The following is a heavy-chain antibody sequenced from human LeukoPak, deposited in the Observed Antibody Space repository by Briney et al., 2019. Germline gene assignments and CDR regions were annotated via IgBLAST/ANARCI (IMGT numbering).Heavy chain of an antibody. CDR1: GFTFSSYG. CDR2: ISGSGGST. J-gene: IGHJ6*03. V-gene: IGHV3-23*01. CDR3: AKGGPAAGYMDV. D-gene: IGHD6-13*01. Sequence: GGTLRLSCAASGFTFSSYGMSWVRQAPGKGLEWVSAISGSGGSTYYADSVKGRFTISRDNSKNTLYLQMNSLRAEDTAVYYCAKGGPAAGYMDVWGKGTTVTVSS.